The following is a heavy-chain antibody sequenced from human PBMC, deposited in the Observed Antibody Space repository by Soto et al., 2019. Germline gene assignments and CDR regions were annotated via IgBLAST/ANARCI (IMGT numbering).Heavy chain of an antibody. Sequence: SETLSLTCSVSGGSISGSYWSWIRQSPGKGLEWLGYVYYTGSTNYSPSLRSRDSISVDTSKNEFSLRLSSVTAADTAVYFCARSVAVPGAHIDYWGQGTQVTVSS. CDR1: GGSISGSY. V-gene: IGHV4-59*01. CDR3: ARSVAVPGAHIDY. J-gene: IGHJ4*02. D-gene: IGHD6-19*01. CDR2: VYYTGST.